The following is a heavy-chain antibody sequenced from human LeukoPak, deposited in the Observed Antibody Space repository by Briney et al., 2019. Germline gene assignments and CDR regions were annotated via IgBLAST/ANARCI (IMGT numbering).Heavy chain of an antibody. CDR1: GYTFTGYY. CDR3: ARPSSSGWYWIDY. D-gene: IGHD6-19*01. V-gene: IGHV1-2*02. J-gene: IGHJ4*02. Sequence: ASVKVSCKASGYTFTGYYMHWVRQAPGQGLEWMGWINPNSGGTNYAQKFQGRVTMTRDTSISTAYMELSRLRSDDTAVYYCARPSSSGWYWIDYWGQGTLVTVSS. CDR2: INPNSGGT.